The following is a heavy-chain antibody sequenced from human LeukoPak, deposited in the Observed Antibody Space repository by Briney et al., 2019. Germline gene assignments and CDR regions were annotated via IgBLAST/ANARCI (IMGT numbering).Heavy chain of an antibody. CDR1: GFTFSSYG. V-gene: IGHV3-23*01. Sequence: GGSLRLSCAASGFTFSSYGMSWVRQAPGKGLEWVSAISGSGGSTYYADSVKGRFTISRDNAKNSLYLQMNSLRAEDTAVYYCARDPPSSSSFDLWGQGTLVTVSS. J-gene: IGHJ4*02. D-gene: IGHD6-13*01. CDR2: ISGSGGST. CDR3: ARDPPSSSSFDL.